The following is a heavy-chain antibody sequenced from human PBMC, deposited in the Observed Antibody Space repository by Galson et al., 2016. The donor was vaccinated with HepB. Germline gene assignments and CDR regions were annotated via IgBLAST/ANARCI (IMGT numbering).Heavy chain of an antibody. Sequence: SLRLSCAASGFVFSNFGLSWVRQAPGKGLEWVASISTRRTTYYSDSMQGRFTTSRDNSNNTLYLQMNGLRAEDTAVYYCAKERLVRRIFDHWGQGTLLTVSS. CDR3: AKERLVRRIFDH. CDR2: ISTRRTT. D-gene: IGHD1-1*01. CDR1: GFVFSNFG. J-gene: IGHJ4*02. V-gene: IGHV3-23*01.